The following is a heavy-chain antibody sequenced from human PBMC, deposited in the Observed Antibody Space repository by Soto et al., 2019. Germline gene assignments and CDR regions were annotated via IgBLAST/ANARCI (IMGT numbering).Heavy chain of an antibody. D-gene: IGHD3-3*01. J-gene: IGHJ4*02. V-gene: IGHV3-33*06. Sequence: PGGSLRLSCAASGFTFSSYGMHWVRQAPGKGLEWVAVIWYDGSNKYYADSVKGRFTISRDNSKNTLYLQMNSLRAEDTAVYYCAKTFGVVTTADYWGQGTLVTVSS. CDR3: AKTFGVVTTADY. CDR1: GFTFSSYG. CDR2: IWYDGSNK.